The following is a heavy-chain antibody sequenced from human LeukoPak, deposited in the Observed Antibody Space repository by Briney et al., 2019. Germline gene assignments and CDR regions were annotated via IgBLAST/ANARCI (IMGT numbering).Heavy chain of an antibody. V-gene: IGHV1-18*01. CDR3: ARDRCSGGSCYYPKYYYMDV. CDR1: GYTFTSFG. J-gene: IGHJ6*03. D-gene: IGHD2-15*01. Sequence: ASVKVSCKASGYTFTSFGLSWVRQAPGQGLEWMGWISAYNGNTNYAQKVQGRVTMTTDTSTSTAYMELRSLRSDDTAVYYYARDRCSGGSCYYPKYYYMDVWGKGTTVTISS. CDR2: ISAYNGNT.